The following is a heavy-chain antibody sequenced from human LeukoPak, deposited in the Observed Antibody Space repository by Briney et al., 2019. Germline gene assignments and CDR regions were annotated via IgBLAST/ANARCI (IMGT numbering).Heavy chain of an antibody. CDR3: ARSYSGYGFGWFDP. J-gene: IGHJ5*02. D-gene: IGHD5-12*01. CDR2: IYYSGTT. Sequence: SETLSLTCTVSGGSITRGDYHWSWIRQPPGKGLEWIGHIYYSGTTYYNSSLKSRVTILVDTSKKQFSLKLSSVTAADTAVYYCARSYSGYGFGWFDPWGQGTLVTVSS. CDR1: GGSITRGDYH. V-gene: IGHV4-30-4*01.